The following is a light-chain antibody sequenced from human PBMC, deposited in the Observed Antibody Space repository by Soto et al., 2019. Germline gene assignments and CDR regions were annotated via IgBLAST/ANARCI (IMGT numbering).Light chain of an antibody. Sequence: QSVLTQPPSASGTPGQRVTIPCSGSSSNIGPNTVNWYQQLPGTAPKLLIYSNNQRPSGVPDRFSGSKSGTSASLAISGLQSEDEADYYCAAWDDSLRGYVFGTGTKLTVL. V-gene: IGLV1-44*01. CDR2: SNN. J-gene: IGLJ1*01. CDR1: SSNIGPNT. CDR3: AAWDDSLRGYV.